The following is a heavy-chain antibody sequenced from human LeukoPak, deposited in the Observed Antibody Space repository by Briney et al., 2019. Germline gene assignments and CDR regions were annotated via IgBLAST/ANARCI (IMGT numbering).Heavy chain of an antibody. V-gene: IGHV1-69*13. CDR1: VGTFINYA. CDR3: AGVGFLEWLFFDY. Sequence: SVKVSLKASVGTFINYAISWVRPAPGQGLEWMGGIISIFGTANIAHKFKGSVTITAGEYTSTAYKELSSLRSDDAAVYYCAGVGFLEWLFFDYWGQGTLVTVSA. CDR2: IISIFGTA. D-gene: IGHD3-3*01. J-gene: IGHJ4*02.